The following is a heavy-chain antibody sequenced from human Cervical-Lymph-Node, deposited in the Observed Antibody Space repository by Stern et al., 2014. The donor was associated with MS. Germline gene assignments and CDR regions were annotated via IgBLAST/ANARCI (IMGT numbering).Heavy chain of an antibody. Sequence: VQLVESGTEVTQPGASVIVSCKASGYTFTTYGISWVRQAPGQGLEWMGWVGADGGSTNYGQALRGRFTITRDNSKDKASLQMRALRSEDTAVYYCARDKMYAFDYWGQGSLVSVSS. CDR1: GYTFTTYG. CDR2: VGADGGST. D-gene: IGHD2-8*01. CDR3: ARDKMYAFDY. J-gene: IGHJ4*02. V-gene: IGHV1-18*01.